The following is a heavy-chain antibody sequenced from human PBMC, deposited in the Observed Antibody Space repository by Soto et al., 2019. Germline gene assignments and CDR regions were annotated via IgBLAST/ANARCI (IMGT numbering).Heavy chain of an antibody. V-gene: IGHV3-30*18. CDR1: GFTFSSHG. Sequence: QVQLVESGGGVVQPGRSLRLSCAASGFTFSSHGMNWVRQAPGKGLEWVAVISYDGRNKYYADSVKGRFTISRDNSKNTMYLQMNSLRGEDTAVYYCAKEDAGGNTIPTATDWGQGNLVTVSS. J-gene: IGHJ4*02. CDR2: ISYDGRNK. CDR3: AKEDAGGNTIPTATD. D-gene: IGHD2-15*01.